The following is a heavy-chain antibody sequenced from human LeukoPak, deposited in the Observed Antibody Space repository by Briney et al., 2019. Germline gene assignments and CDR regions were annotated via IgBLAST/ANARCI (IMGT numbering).Heavy chain of an antibody. CDR1: GYTFTSYY. D-gene: IGHD3-3*01. J-gene: IGHJ5*02. Sequence: ASVKVSCKASGYTFTSYYMHWVRQAPGQGLEWMGIINPSGGSTSYAQKFQGRVTMTRDMSTSTVYMELSSLRSEDTAVYYCARDSDQLHYDFWSGYYTPSPNWFDPWGQGTLVTVSP. CDR3: ARDSDQLHYDFWSGYYTPSPNWFDP. V-gene: IGHV1-46*01. CDR2: INPSGGST.